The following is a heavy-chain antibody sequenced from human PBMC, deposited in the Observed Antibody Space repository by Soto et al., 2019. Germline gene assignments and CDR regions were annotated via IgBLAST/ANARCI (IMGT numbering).Heavy chain of an antibody. CDR1: GGTFSSYA. CDR2: IIPIFGTA. CDR3: ARAYCSGGSCYSGYYYYMDV. Sequence: SVKVSCKASGGTFSSYAISWVRQAPGQGLEWMGGIIPIFGTANYAQKFQGRVTITADESTSTAYMELSSLRSEDTAVYYCARAYCSGGSCYSGYYYYMDVWGKGTTVTVSS. J-gene: IGHJ6*03. V-gene: IGHV1-69*13. D-gene: IGHD2-15*01.